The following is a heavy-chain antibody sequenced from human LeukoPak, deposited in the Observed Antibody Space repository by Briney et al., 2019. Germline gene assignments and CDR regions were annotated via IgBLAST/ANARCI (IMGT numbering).Heavy chain of an antibody. CDR3: AREFVGDYGDGYYYYYMDV. J-gene: IGHJ6*03. V-gene: IGHV4-39*07. Sequence: PSETLSLTCTVSGGSISSSSYYWGWIRQPPGKGLEWIGSIYYSGSTYYNPSLKSRVTISVDTSKNQFSLKLSSVTAADTAVYYCAREFVGDYGDGYYYYYMDVWGKGTTVTVSS. CDR1: GGSISSSSYY. CDR2: IYYSGST. D-gene: IGHD3-16*01.